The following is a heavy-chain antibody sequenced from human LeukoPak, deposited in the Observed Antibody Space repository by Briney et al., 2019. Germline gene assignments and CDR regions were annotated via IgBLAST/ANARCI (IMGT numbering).Heavy chain of an antibody. V-gene: IGHV3-7*01. Sequence: GGSLRLSCVVSGFPFSSYWMTWVRQAPGKGLEWVATIKEDGTEKYYVDSVRGRFTISRDNAKNSLYLQMNSLRAEDTAVYYCARENDFWSGYYSPAFGPWGQGTLVTVSS. CDR2: IKEDGTEK. CDR3: ARENDFWSGYYSPAFGP. CDR1: GFPFSSYW. J-gene: IGHJ5*02. D-gene: IGHD3-3*01.